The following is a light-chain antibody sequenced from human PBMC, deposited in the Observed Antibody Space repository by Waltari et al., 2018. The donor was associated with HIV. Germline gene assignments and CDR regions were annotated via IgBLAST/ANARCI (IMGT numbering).Light chain of an antibody. J-gene: IGKJ1*01. Sequence: EIVLTQSPATLSVSPGDRVTLSCRASESVSSNLAWYQQKPGQAPRLVFYGASSRATGTPDRFSGSGSGTEFTLTISSLQSEDFAVYYCQEYNNWPWTFGQGTKLEIK. CDR3: QEYNNWPWT. CDR1: ESVSSN. CDR2: GAS. V-gene: IGKV3-15*01.